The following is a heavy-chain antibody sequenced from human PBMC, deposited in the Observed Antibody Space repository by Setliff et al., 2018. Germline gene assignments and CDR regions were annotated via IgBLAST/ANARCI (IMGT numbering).Heavy chain of an antibody. CDR1: GFTFSNDW. CDR2: IKSKTDGETT. Sequence: PGGSLRLSCAASGFTFSNDWMSWVRQAPGKGLEWVGQIKSKTDGETTDYAAPVEGRFIISRDDSKRTLYLRMNSLKNEYTALYYCMSTPSGTYSTYYYYYNMDVWGKGTQVTVSS. V-gene: IGHV3-15*01. CDR3: MSTPSGTYSTYYYYYNMDV. J-gene: IGHJ6*03. D-gene: IGHD3-10*01.